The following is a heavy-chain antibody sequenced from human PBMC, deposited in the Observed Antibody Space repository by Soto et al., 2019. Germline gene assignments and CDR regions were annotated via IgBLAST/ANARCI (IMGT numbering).Heavy chain of an antibody. D-gene: IGHD3-22*01. V-gene: IGHV1-69*01. CDR3: AREDDSSGYYRSYFDY. CDR2: IIPIFGTA. CDR1: GGTFSSYA. J-gene: IGHJ4*02. Sequence: QVQLVQSGAEVKKPGSSVKVSCKASGGTFSSYAISWVRQAPGQGLEWMGGIIPIFGTANYAQKFQGRVTITADESSITAYMELSSLRSDDTAVYYCAREDDSSGYYRSYFDYWGQGTLVTVSS.